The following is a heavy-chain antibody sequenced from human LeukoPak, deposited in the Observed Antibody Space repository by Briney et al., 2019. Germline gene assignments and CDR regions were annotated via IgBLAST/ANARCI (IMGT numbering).Heavy chain of an antibody. J-gene: IGHJ4*02. CDR1: GFTFSSYG. V-gene: IGHV3-33*01. Sequence: GGSLRLSCAASGFTFSSYGMHWVRQVSGKGLEWVAVIWYDGSETYYGDSVKGRFTISRDNSKNTLYLQMNSLRAEDTAVYYCARDFGSWFDYWGQGTLVTVSS. D-gene: IGHD6-13*01. CDR2: IWYDGSET. CDR3: ARDFGSWFDY.